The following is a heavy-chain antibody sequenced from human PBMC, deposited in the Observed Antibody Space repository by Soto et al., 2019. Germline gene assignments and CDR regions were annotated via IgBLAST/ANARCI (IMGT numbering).Heavy chain of an antibody. V-gene: IGHV4-59*01. CDR2: IYYSGST. J-gene: IGHJ3*02. CDR3: ARTDYYYDISGYAPDAFDI. CDR1: GGSISSYY. Sequence: SETLSLTCPVSGGSISSYYLSWIRQPPGKGLEWIGYIYYSGSTNYNPSLKSRVTISVDTSKNQFSLKLSSVTAADTAVYYCARTDYYYDISGYAPDAFDIWGRGTMVT. D-gene: IGHD3-22*01.